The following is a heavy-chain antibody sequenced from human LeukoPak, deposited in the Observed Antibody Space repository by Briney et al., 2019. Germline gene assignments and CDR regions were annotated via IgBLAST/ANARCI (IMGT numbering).Heavy chain of an antibody. CDR1: GFTFSNYW. Sequence: GGSLRFSCAASGFTFSNYWMTWARQAPGKGLEWVANIKQYGSDKYYVDSVKGRFTISRDNAKNSLYLQMNSLRAEDTAVYYCAKDTGVGARLLDAFDIWGQGTMVTVSS. J-gene: IGHJ3*02. CDR3: AKDTGVGARLLDAFDI. D-gene: IGHD1-26*01. V-gene: IGHV3-7*01. CDR2: IKQYGSDK.